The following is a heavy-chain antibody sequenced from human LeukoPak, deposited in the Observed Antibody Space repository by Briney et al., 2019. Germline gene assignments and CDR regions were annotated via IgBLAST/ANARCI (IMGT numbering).Heavy chain of an antibody. CDR1: GFTFSSYA. J-gene: IGHJ4*02. CDR2: ISYDGSNK. D-gene: IGHD2-15*01. V-gene: IGHV3-30*04. Sequence: PGGSLRLSCAASGFTFSSYAMHWVRQAPGKGLEWVAVISYDGSNKCYADSVKGRFTISRDNSKNTLYLQMNSLRAEDTAVYYCARGEERSCYVRDFDYWGQGTLVTVSS. CDR3: ARGEERSCYVRDFDY.